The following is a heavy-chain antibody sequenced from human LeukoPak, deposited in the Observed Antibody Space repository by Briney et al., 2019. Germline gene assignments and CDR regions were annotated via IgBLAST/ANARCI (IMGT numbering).Heavy chain of an antibody. D-gene: IGHD3-10*01. Sequence: KASETPSLTCTVSGVSICSISDYWGWVRHPPGQGVEWGASIYDSRSTYYNPSLKSRLTISVDTSKNQFSLKLSSVTATDTATYYCARPYRYESGSRGTAFDFWGQGTMVTVSS. CDR2: IYDSRST. J-gene: IGHJ3*01. CDR1: GVSICSISDY. CDR3: ARPYRYESGSRGTAFDF. V-gene: IGHV4-39*01.